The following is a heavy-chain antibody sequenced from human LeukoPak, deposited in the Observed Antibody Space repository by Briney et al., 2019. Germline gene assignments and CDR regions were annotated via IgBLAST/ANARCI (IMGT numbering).Heavy chain of an antibody. D-gene: IGHD4/OR15-4a*01. CDR1: GFTLRRNG. CDR3: AKDANWAFDY. J-gene: IGHJ4*02. V-gene: IGHV3-30*02. Sequence: GGSLRLSCVASGFTLRRNGMHWVRQAPGKGLEWVAYTPYGGDNKDYAEAVKGRFTISRDNSKNTLYLQMNGVRPEDTAVYYCAKDANWAFDYWGQGTLVTVSS. CDR2: TPYGGDNK.